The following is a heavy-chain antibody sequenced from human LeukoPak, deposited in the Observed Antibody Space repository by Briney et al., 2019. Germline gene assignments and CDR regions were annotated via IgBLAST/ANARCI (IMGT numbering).Heavy chain of an antibody. J-gene: IGHJ6*04. V-gene: IGHV4-59*11. Sequence: SETLSLTCTVSGGSISSHYWSWIRQPPGKGLEWIGYIYYSGSTDYNPSLRSRVSISVDTSKNQFSLKLTSVTAADTAVYYCARVHDGYGFSYYYYSMDVWGKGTTVTVSS. CDR2: IYYSGST. CDR3: ARVHDGYGFSYYYYSMDV. D-gene: IGHD5-24*01. CDR1: GGSISSHY.